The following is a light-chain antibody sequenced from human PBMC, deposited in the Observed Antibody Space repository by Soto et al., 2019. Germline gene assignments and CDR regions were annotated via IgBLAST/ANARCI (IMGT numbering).Light chain of an antibody. CDR2: DVS. CDR1: SSDVGGYNY. J-gene: IGLJ2*01. CDR3: SSYTSSSNVV. V-gene: IGLV2-14*01. Sequence: QSVLTQPASVSGSPGQSITISCTGTSSDVGGYNYVSWYQQHPGNAPKLMIYDVSNRPSGVSIRFSGSKSGNTASLTISGLQAEDEADYYCSSYTSSSNVVFGGGTKLTVL.